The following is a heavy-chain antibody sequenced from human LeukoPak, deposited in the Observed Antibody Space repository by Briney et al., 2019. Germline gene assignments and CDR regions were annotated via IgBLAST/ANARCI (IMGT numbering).Heavy chain of an antibody. V-gene: IGHV3-74*01. Sequence: GGSLRLSCAASGFTFSNFWMHWVRQAPGKGLVWVSRIKSDGTRTDYADSVKGRFTISRDNARNTLYLQMNSLRAEDTAVYYCARELPFDYWGQGTLVTVSS. CDR3: ARELPFDY. CDR1: GFTFSNFW. D-gene: IGHD1-26*01. J-gene: IGHJ4*02. CDR2: IKSDGTRT.